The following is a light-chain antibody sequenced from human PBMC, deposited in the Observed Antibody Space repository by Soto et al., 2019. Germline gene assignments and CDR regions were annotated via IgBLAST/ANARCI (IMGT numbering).Light chain of an antibody. J-gene: IGLJ1*01. CDR2: DNN. V-gene: IGLV1-51*01. CDR3: GTWDSSLSAYV. Sequence: QSVLTRPPSVSAAPGQKVTSSCSGSSSNIGNNYVSWYQQLPGTAPKLLIYDNNKRPSGIPDRFSGSKSGTSATLGITGLQTGDEADYYCGTWDSSLSAYVFGTGTKVTVL. CDR1: SSNIGNNY.